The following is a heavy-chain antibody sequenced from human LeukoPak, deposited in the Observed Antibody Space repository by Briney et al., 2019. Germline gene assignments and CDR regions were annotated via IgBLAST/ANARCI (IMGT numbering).Heavy chain of an antibody. CDR1: GFTFGSYG. D-gene: IGHD3-10*01. CDR2: ISWISGYI. J-gene: IGHJ3*02. Sequence: QTGGSLRLSCAASGFTFGSYGMHWVRQAPGKGLEWVSGISWISGYIGYADSVKGRFTISRDNAKNSLYLQMNSLRAEDTALYYCARAGHYGSGSPTGDAFDIWGQGTMVTVSS. V-gene: IGHV3-9*01. CDR3: ARAGHYGSGSPTGDAFDI.